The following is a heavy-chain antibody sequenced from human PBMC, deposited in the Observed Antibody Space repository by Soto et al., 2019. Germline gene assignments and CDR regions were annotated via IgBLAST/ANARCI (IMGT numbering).Heavy chain of an antibody. CDR3: ASSSIFGVVIPHY. V-gene: IGHV4-59*08. CDR1: GGSISSYY. J-gene: IGHJ4*02. CDR2: IYYSGST. Sequence: SETLSLTCTVSGGSISSYYWSWIRQPPGKGLEWIGYIYYSGSTNYNPSLKSRVTISVDTSKNQFSLKLSSVTAADTAVYYCASSSIFGVVIPHYWCPGTLLTLS. D-gene: IGHD3-3*01.